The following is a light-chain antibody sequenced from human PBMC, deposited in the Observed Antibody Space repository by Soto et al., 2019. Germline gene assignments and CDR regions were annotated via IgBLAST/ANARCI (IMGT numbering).Light chain of an antibody. V-gene: IGLV2-11*01. J-gene: IGLJ1*01. CDR1: SSDVGGYNY. Sequence: QSVLTQPRSVSGSPGQSVTISCTGTSSDVGGYNYVSWYQQHPGKAPKLMIYDVSKRPSGVPDRFSGSKSGNTASLTISGLQAEDEADYSCCSYAGSNYVFGTGTKLTVL. CDR3: CSYAGSNYV. CDR2: DVS.